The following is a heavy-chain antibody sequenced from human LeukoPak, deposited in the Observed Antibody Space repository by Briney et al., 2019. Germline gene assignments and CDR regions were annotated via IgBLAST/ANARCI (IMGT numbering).Heavy chain of an antibody. D-gene: IGHD6-13*01. CDR3: ARDFMYSITCAGC. V-gene: IGHV3-7*01. J-gene: IGHJ4*02. Sequence: PGGSLRLSCAASGFTFNSYWMSWVRQAPGKGLEWVANIKQDGSEKYYVDSVKGRFTISRDNAKNTLYLQMNSLRVEDTAVYYCARDFMYSITCAGCWGQGTLVTVSS. CDR1: GFTFNSYW. CDR2: IKQDGSEK.